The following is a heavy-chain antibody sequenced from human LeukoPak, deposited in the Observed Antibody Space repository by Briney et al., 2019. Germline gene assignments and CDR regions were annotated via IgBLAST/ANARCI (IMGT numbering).Heavy chain of an antibody. CDR3: TNCYYDSSGYSPGAFDI. J-gene: IGHJ3*02. Sequence: GGSLRLSCTASGFTFGDYAMSWFRQAPGKGLEWVGFIRSKAYGGTTEYAASVKGRFTISRDDSKSIAYLQMNSLKTEDTAVYYCTNCYYDSSGYSPGAFDIWGQGTMVTVSS. V-gene: IGHV3-49*03. CDR1: GFTFGDYA. D-gene: IGHD3-22*01. CDR2: IRSKAYGGTT.